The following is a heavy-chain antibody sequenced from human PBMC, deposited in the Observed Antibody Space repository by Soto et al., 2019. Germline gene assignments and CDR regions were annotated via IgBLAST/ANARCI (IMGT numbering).Heavy chain of an antibody. CDR2: IYPSDSDT. CDR3: ARGGVSTRTCDY. D-gene: IGHD3-3*01. CDR1: GYNFAGYW. V-gene: IGHV5-51*01. J-gene: IGHJ4*02. Sequence: PGESLKISCKGSGYNFAGYWIAWVRQMPGKGLELMGIIYPSDSDTRYRPSFQGQVTISADKSFSSAYLQWSSLRASDTAMYYCARGGVSTRTCDYWGQGTPVAVSS.